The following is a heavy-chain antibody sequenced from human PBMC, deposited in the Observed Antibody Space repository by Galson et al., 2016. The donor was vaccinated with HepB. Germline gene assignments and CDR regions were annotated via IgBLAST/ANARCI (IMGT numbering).Heavy chain of an antibody. Sequence: SETLSLTCSVSSGSISSTEYYWGWIRQPPGRGLEWIGSIYYTENTYYNPSLKSRVTISVDTSKNQFSLRLNSVTAADTGVYYCATGIVVAGKYYYYYMDVWGKGTTVTVSS. CDR1: SGSISSTEYY. CDR3: ATGIVVAGKYYYYYMDV. V-gene: IGHV4-39*01. J-gene: IGHJ6*03. D-gene: IGHD6-19*01. CDR2: IYYTENT.